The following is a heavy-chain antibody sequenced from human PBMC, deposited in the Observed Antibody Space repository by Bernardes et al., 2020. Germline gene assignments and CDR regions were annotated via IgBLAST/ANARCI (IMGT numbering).Heavy chain of an antibody. CDR2: IYHSGST. CDR1: GGSISSSNW. V-gene: IGHV4-4*02. J-gene: IGHJ6*02. D-gene: IGHD2-2*01. CDR3: ASFVVVPAARRYYYYGMDV. Sequence: SETLSLTCAVSGGSISSSNWWSCVRQPPGKGLEWIGEIYHSGSTNYNPSLQSRVTISVDKSKNQFSLKLSSVTAADTAVYYCASFVVVPAARRYYYYGMDVWGQGTTVTVSS.